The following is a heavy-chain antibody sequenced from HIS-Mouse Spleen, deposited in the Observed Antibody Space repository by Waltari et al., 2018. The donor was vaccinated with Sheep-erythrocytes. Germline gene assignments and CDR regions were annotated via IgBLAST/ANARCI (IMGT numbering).Heavy chain of an antibody. Sequence: QVQLVQSGAEVTKPGASVTVSCKASGSTFTSYYFNWVRQATGQGLEWMGWMNPNSGNTGYAQKFQGRVTMTRNTSISTAYMELSSLRSEDTAVYYCARGFWVYSSSSGFDYWGQGTLVTVSS. V-gene: IGHV1-8*01. CDR2: MNPNSGNT. CDR3: ARGFWVYSSSSGFDY. J-gene: IGHJ4*02. CDR1: GSTFTSYY. D-gene: IGHD6-6*01.